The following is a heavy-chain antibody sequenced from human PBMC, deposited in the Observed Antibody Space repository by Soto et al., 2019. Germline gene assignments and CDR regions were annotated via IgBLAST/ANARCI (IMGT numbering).Heavy chain of an antibody. CDR2: IYFSGST. J-gene: IGHJ6*02. Sequence: QVQLQESGPGLVKPSQTLSLTCTVSGGSISGGTYYWSWIRQPPGQGLEWLGYIYFSGSTYYNPSLKGRVIISVDTSKNQSSLRLSSVTAADTAVYYCARGDWPTQMDVWGQGTTVTVSS. V-gene: IGHV4-31*03. CDR3: ARGDWPTQMDV. D-gene: IGHD2-21*01. CDR1: GGSISGGTYY.